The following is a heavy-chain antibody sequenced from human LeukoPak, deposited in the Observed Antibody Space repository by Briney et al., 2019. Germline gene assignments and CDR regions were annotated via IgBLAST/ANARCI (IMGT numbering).Heavy chain of an antibody. D-gene: IGHD2-2*01. CDR1: GYTFTSYG. CDR3: ARDARPSIVVVPAAPRGYFQH. J-gene: IGHJ1*01. Sequence: GASVNVSCKASGYTFTSYGISWVRQAPGQGLEWMGWISAYNGNTNYAQKLQGRVTMTTDTSTSTAYMELRSLRSDDTAVYYCARDARPSIVVVPAAPRGYFQHWGQGTLVTVSS. CDR2: ISAYNGNT. V-gene: IGHV1-18*01.